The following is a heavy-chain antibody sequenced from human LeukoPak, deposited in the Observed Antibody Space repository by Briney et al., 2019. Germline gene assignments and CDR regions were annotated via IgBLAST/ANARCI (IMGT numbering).Heavy chain of an antibody. CDR3: ARDRTVRYFDY. CDR2: IWYDGSNT. V-gene: IGHV3-33*01. J-gene: IGHJ4*02. CDR1: GFSFKNHG. Sequence: GRSLRLSCAASGFSFKNHGMHWVRQAPGEGLEWVAIIWYDGSNTYYADSVKGRFTVSRDNSKNTLYLQMNSLRAEDTAVYYCARDRTVRYFDYWGQGTLVRVSS.